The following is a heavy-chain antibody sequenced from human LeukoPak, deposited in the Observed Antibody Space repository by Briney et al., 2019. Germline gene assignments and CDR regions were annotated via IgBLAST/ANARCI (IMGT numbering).Heavy chain of an antibody. CDR1: GFTFSSYG. J-gene: IGHJ4*02. V-gene: IGHV3-30*03. Sequence: GGSLRLSCAAPGFTFSSYGMHWVRQAPGKGLEWVAVISYDGSNKYYADSVKGRFTISRDNSKNTLYLQMNSLRAEDTAVYYCARDYCNSTSCPNYWGQGTLVTVSS. CDR3: ARDYCNSTSCPNY. CDR2: ISYDGSNK. D-gene: IGHD2-2*01.